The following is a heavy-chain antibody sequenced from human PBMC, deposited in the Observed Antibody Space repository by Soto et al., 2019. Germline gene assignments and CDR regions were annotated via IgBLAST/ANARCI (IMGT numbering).Heavy chain of an antibody. D-gene: IGHD3-10*01. J-gene: IGHJ6*02. CDR2: ISHGGST. CDR3: ARGPVTMIRGFDYYYGMDV. Sequence: SETLSLTCAVYGGSFSGYYWSWIRRPPGKGLEWIGEISHGGSTKYNPSLKSRVTISVDTSKNQFSLKLSSVTAADTAVYYCARGPVTMIRGFDYYYGMDVWGQGTTVTVSS. V-gene: IGHV4-34*01. CDR1: GGSFSGYY.